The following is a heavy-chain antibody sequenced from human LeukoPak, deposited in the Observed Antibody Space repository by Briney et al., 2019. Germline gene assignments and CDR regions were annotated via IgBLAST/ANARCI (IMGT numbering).Heavy chain of an antibody. J-gene: IGHJ6*03. CDR1: GGSISSYY. CDR3: AKAPGGRVNYYYMDV. V-gene: IGHV4-59*12. D-gene: IGHD3-16*01. Sequence: SETLSLTCTVSGGSISSYYWSWIRQPPGKGLEWIGYIYYSGSTNYNPSLKSRVTMSVDTSKNQFSLKLSSVTAADTAVYYCAKAPGGRVNYYYMDVWGKGTTVTVSS. CDR2: IYYSGST.